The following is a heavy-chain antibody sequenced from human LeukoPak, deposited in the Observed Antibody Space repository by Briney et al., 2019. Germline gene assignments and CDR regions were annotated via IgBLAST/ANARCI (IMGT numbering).Heavy chain of an antibody. CDR3: ARDFGYYYYYGMDV. J-gene: IGHJ6*02. D-gene: IGHD3-10*01. CDR1: GFTFSDYY. V-gene: IGHV3-11*06. CDR2: ISSSSYT. Sequence: PGGSLRLSCAASGFTFSDYYMSWIRQAPGKGLEWVSYISSSSYTNYADSVKGRFTISRDNAKNSLYLQMNSLRAEDTAVYYCARDFGYYYYYGMDVWGQGTTVTVSS.